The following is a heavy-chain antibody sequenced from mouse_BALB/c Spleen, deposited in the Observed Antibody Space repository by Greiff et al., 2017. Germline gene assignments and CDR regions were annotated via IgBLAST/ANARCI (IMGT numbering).Heavy chain of an antibody. D-gene: IGHD3-3*01. Sequence: VQLQQSGPGLVQPSQSLSITCTVSGFSLTSYGVHWVRQSPGKGLEWLGVIWSGGSTDYNAAFISRLSISKDNSKSQVFFKMNSLQANDTAIYYCARDGRASYAMDYWGQGTSVTVSS. CDR1: GFSLTSYG. J-gene: IGHJ4*01. CDR2: IWSGGST. V-gene: IGHV2-2*02. CDR3: ARDGRASYAMDY.